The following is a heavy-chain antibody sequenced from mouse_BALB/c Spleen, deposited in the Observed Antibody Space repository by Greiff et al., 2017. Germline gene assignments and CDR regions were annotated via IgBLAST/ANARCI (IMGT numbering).Heavy chain of an antibody. V-gene: IGHV3-2*02. CDR1: GYSITSDYA. D-gene: IGHD1-1*01. CDR2: ISYSGST. Sequence: EVKLEESGPGLVKPSQSLSLTCTVTGYSITSDYAWNWIRQFPGNKLEWMGYISYSGSTSYNPSLKSRISITRDTSKNQFFLQLNSVTTEDTATYYCARRDLRGRYFDVWGAGTTVTVSS. CDR3: ARRDLRGRYFDV. J-gene: IGHJ1*01.